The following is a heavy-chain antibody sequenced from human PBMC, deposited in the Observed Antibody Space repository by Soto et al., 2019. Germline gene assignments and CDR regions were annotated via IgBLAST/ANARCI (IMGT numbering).Heavy chain of an antibody. Sequence: SETLSLTCAVYCGSFIGYYWSWIRQPPGKGLEWIGEINHSGSTNYNPSLKSRVTISVDTSKNQFSLKLSSVTAADTAVYYCARYVDYGGNFLHPVPYGMDVWGQGTTVTVSS. CDR3: ARYVDYGGNFLHPVPYGMDV. J-gene: IGHJ6*02. CDR2: INHSGST. CDR1: CGSFIGYY. D-gene: IGHD4-17*01. V-gene: IGHV4-34*01.